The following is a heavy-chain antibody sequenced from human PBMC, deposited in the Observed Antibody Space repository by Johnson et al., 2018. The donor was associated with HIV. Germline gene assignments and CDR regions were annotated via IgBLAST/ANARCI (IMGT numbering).Heavy chain of an antibody. D-gene: IGHD2-15*01. J-gene: IGHJ3*02. Sequence: QVQLVESGGGVVQPGGSLRLSCAASGFTFNNYGMHWVRQAPGKGLEWVTFIRYDGSNNYYEDSVKGRFTISRDTSKNTLYLQMNSLRAEDTAVYYCAKDRVVQSVGDAFDIWGQGTMVTVSS. CDR1: GFTFNNYG. V-gene: IGHV3-30*02. CDR3: AKDRVVQSVGDAFDI. CDR2: IRYDGSNN.